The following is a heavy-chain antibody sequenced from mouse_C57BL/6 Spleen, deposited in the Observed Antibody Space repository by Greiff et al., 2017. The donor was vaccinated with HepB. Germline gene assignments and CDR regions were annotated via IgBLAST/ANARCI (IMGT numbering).Heavy chain of an antibody. CDR1: GFTFSSYA. Sequence: EVQGVESGEGLVKPGGSLKLSCAASGFTFSSYAMSWVRQTPEKRLEWVAYISSGGDYIYYADTVKGRFTISRDNARNTLYLQMSSLKSEDTAMYYCTREGGYYAMDYWGQGTSVTFSS. CDR2: ISSGGDYI. J-gene: IGHJ4*01. V-gene: IGHV5-9-1*02. CDR3: TREGGYYAMDY.